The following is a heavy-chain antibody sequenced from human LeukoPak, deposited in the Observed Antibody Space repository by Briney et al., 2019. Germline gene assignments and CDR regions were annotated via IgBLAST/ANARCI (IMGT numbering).Heavy chain of an antibody. Sequence: GASVKVSCKASGGTFSSYAISWVRQAPGQGLEWMGRINPNSGGTNYAQKFQGRVTMTRDTSISTAYMELSRLRSDDTAVYYCARDLVRGVIKVFDPWGQGTLVTVSS. D-gene: IGHD3-10*01. CDR3: ARDLVRGVIKVFDP. CDR2: INPNSGGT. J-gene: IGHJ5*02. V-gene: IGHV1-2*06. CDR1: GGTFSSYA.